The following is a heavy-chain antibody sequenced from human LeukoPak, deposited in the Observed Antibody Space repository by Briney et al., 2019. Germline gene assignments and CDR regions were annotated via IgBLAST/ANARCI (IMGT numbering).Heavy chain of an antibody. J-gene: IGHJ4*02. CDR2: IYYSGST. CDR1: GGSISSISYY. V-gene: IGHV4-39*01. Sequence: SETLSLTCTVSGGSISSISYYWGWIRQPPGKGLEWIGSIYYSGSTYYKPSLKSRVTISVDTSMNQFSLNLSSVTTADTAVYYCARGYSSSWRGYGVYYFDYWGQGTLVTVSS. D-gene: IGHD6-13*01. CDR3: ARGYSSSWRGYGVYYFDY.